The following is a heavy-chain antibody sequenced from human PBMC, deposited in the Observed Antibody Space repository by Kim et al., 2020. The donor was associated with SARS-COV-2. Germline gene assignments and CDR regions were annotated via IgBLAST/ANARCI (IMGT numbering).Heavy chain of an antibody. CDR3: ARDPASRGGWYFDY. J-gene: IGHJ4*02. CDR2: ISYDGSNK. CDR1: GFTFCSYA. D-gene: IGHD6-19*01. V-gene: IGHV3-30*04. Sequence: GGSLRLSCAASGFTFCSYAMHWVRQAPGKGLEWVAVISYDGSNKYYADSVKGRFTISRDNSKNTLYLQMNSLRAEDTAVYYCARDPASRGGWYFDYWGQGTLVTVSS.